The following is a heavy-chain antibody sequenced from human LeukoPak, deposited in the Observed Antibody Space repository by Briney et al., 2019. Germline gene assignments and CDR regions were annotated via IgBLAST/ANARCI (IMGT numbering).Heavy chain of an antibody. CDR1: GYTLTRFA. D-gene: IGHD2-2*01. CDR3: ARDGCSTTSCFNFDS. CDR2: INTNTGNP. J-gene: IGHJ4*02. Sequence: ASVKVSCKASGYTLTRFAMNWVRQAPGQGLEYMGWINTNTGNPTYVQGFTGRFVFSLDASVNTAYLQISSLEAEDTAVYYCARDGCSTTSCFNFDSWGQGTLVTVSS. V-gene: IGHV7-4-1*02.